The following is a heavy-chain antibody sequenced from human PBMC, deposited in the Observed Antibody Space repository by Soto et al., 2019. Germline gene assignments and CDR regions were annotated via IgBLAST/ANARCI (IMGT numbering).Heavy chain of an antibody. CDR1: GYTFTSYD. J-gene: IGHJ5*02. Sequence: QVQLVQSGAEVKKPGASVKVSCKASGYTFTSYDINWVRQATGQGLEWMGWMNPNSGNTGYAQKFQGRVTMTRNTSISTAYMELSSLRSEDTAVYYCARGRYYDFWSGYLNGFDPWGQGTLVTVSS. CDR2: MNPNSGNT. V-gene: IGHV1-8*01. D-gene: IGHD3-3*01. CDR3: ARGRYYDFWSGYLNGFDP.